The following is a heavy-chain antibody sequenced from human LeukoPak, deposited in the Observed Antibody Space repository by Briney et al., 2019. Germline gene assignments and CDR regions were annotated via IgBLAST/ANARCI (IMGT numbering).Heavy chain of an antibody. CDR2: ISGSGGST. V-gene: IGHV3-23*01. CDR3: VRGGDSSNRKRSLGF. Sequence: GGSLRLSCAASGFTFSSYAMSWVRQAPGKGLEWVSAISGSGGSTYYADSVKGRFTISRDNSKNTPYLQMNSLRAEDTAVYYCVRGGDSSNRKRSLGFWGQGTLVTVSS. D-gene: IGHD6-13*01. CDR1: GFTFSSYA. J-gene: IGHJ4*02.